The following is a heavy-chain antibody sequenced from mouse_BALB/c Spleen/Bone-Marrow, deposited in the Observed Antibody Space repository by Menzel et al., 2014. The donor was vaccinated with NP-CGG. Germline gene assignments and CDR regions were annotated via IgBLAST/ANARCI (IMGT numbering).Heavy chain of an antibody. V-gene: IGHV1S81*02. CDR1: GYTFTSYY. CDR2: INPSNGGT. CDR3: TRFPY. J-gene: IGHJ4*01. Sequence: QLQQSGADLVQPGASVKLSCTASGYTFTSYYMYWVKQRPGQGLEWIGEINPSNGGTNFNEKFKSRATLTVDKSSSTAYMQLSSLTSEDSAVYYCTRFPYWGQGTSATISS.